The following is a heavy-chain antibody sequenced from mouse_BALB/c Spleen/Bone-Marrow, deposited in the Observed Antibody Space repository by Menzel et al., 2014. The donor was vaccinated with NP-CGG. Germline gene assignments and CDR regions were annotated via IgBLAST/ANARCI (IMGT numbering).Heavy chain of an antibody. J-gene: IGHJ2*01. CDR1: GYVFSTYW. Sequence: VQGVESGAELVRPGSSVKISCESSGYVFSTYWINWVKQRPGQGLEWIGQIYPGDGDTDYNGKFKDKATLTADKSSNTAYMQLSSLTSEDSAVYFCARGGISVDYWGQGTTLTVSS. CDR3: ARGGISVDY. V-gene: IGHV1-80*01. CDR2: IYPGDGDT.